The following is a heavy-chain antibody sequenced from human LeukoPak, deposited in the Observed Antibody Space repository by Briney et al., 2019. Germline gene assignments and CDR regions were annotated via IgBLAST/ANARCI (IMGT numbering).Heavy chain of an antibody. CDR2: IYSGGST. J-gene: IGHJ4*02. D-gene: IGHD3-10*01. CDR1: GFTVSSNY. V-gene: IGHV3-53*01. CDR3: ARDRLYYYGSGSYSSF. Sequence: PGGSLRLSCAASGFTVSSNYMSWVRQAPGKGLEWVSVIYSGGSTYYADSVKGRFTISRDNSKNTLYLQMNSLRAEDTAVYYCARDRLYYYGSGSYSSFWGQGTLVTVSS.